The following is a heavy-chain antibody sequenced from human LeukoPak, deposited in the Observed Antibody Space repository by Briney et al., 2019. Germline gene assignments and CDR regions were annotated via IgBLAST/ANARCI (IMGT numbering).Heavy chain of an antibody. J-gene: IGHJ6*03. V-gene: IGHV4-59*01. D-gene: IGHD3-3*01. CDR3: ARGDFCSKSNCYLRPMDV. CDR1: GGSISDYY. CDR2: TYYSGST. Sequence: SETLSLTCTVSGGSISDYYWNWIRQPPGKGLEWIGYTYYSGSTTYNPSLKSRVTMSVDTAKNQFSLRVRSVTAADTAVYYCARGDFCSKSNCYLRPMDVWGKGTTVTVSS.